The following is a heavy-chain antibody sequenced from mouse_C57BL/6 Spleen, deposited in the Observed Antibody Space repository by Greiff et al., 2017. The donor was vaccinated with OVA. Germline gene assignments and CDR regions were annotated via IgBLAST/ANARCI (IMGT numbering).Heavy chain of an antibody. J-gene: IGHJ4*01. CDR3: AAYYDYGYAEARDY. D-gene: IGHD2-4*01. CDR2: LSPGDGAT. CDR1: GYAFSSSW. Sequence: QVQLKEPGPELVKPGASVKISCKASGYAFSSSWMNWVKQRPGKGLEWIGRLSPGDGATNYNGKFKGKATLTADKSSSTAYMQLSSLTSEDSAVYVGAAYYDYGYAEARDYWGQGTSVTVSS. V-gene: IGHV1-82*01.